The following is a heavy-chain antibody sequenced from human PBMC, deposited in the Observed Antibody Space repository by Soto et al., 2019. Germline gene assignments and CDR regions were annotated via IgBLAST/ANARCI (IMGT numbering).Heavy chain of an antibody. V-gene: IGHV4-30-4*01. CDR1: GGSVNNNDYY. D-gene: IGHD3-16*01. CDR2: MHYSGST. J-gene: IGHJ1*01. CDR3: ARDSGRGSV. Sequence: QVQLQESGPGLVKASQTLSLTCTVSGGSVNNNDYYWSWIRQPPGKGLEWIGNMHYSGSTGYNPSRRXRXSVXVDTAKNHCSLEMNSVTPADTAVYYCARDSGRGSVWGQGTLVTVSS.